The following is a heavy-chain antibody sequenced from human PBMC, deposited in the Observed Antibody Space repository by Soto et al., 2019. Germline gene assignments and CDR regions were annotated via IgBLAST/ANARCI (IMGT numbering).Heavy chain of an antibody. CDR3: ARVGSSGWYYYYGMDV. D-gene: IGHD6-19*01. CDR2: IYYSGST. Sequence: PSETLSLTCTVSGGSISSSRYFWGWIRQPPGKGLEWIGSIYYSGSTYSNPSLKSRVTISVDTSKNQFSLKLSSVTAADTAVYYCARVGSSGWYYYYGMDVWGQGTTVTVSS. J-gene: IGHJ6*02. V-gene: IGHV4-39*01. CDR1: GGSISSSRYF.